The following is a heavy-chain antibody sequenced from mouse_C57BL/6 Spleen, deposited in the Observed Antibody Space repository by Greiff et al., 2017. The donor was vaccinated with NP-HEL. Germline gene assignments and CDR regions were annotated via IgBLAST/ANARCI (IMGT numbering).Heavy chain of an antibody. Sequence: QVQLQQPGAELVKPGASVKMSCKASGYTFTSYWITWVKQRPGQGLEWIGDIYPGSGSTNYNEKFKSKATLTVDTSSSTAYMQLSSLTSEDSAVYYCARGENDYESLYAMDYWGQGTSVTVSS. V-gene: IGHV1-55*01. CDR1: GYTFTSYW. CDR3: ARGENDYESLYAMDY. D-gene: IGHD2-4*01. J-gene: IGHJ4*01. CDR2: IYPGSGST.